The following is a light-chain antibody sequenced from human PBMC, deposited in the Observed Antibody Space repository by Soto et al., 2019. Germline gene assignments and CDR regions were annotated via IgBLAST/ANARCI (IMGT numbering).Light chain of an antibody. Sequence: QSDLTKPASVSGSPVQSITISCTGTSSDVGGYNFVSWYQQHPGKAPKLMIYDVSDRPSGVSNRFSASKSGNTASLTISGLQAEDEADYYCCSYTSSSTPWVFGTGTKVTVL. J-gene: IGLJ1*01. CDR3: CSYTSSSTPWV. V-gene: IGLV2-14*03. CDR1: SSDVGGYNF. CDR2: DVS.